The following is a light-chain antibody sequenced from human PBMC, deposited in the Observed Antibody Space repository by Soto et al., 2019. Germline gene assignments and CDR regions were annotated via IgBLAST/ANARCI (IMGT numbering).Light chain of an antibody. Sequence: DIQMSQSPSTLSASVGDRVTITCRASQSVSAWLAWYQQKPGRAPSLLIYDVSTLDSGVPARFSGAGSDTEFTLTISSLQPDDFAAYYCQQYNSHPWTFGQGTKV. CDR3: QQYNSHPWT. CDR2: DVS. CDR1: QSVSAW. V-gene: IGKV1-5*01. J-gene: IGKJ1*01.